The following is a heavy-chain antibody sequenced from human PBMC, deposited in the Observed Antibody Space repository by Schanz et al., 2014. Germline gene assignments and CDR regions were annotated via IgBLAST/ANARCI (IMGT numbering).Heavy chain of an antibody. CDR1: GFTFNTYL. CDR2: ISGSGGDT. V-gene: IGHV3-23*04. J-gene: IGHJ6*02. Sequence: VRVVESGGDLVLPGGSLRLSCDGSGFTFNTYLMGWVRQVPGKGLEWVSGISGSGGDTYYVDSVKGRFTVSRDNSENTLYLQMNSLRAEDTALYYCARDRGSAVGYQYYGMDVWGQGTTVTVSS. CDR3: ARDRGSAVGYQYYGMDV. D-gene: IGHD3-22*01.